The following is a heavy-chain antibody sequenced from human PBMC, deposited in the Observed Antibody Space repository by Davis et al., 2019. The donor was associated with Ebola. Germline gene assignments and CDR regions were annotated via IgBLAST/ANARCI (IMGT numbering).Heavy chain of an antibody. V-gene: IGHV3-30-3*02. CDR2: ISYDGSNK. CDR3: AKSGVQQLEPDYYYYYMDV. CDR1: GFTFSSYA. D-gene: IGHD6-13*01. J-gene: IGHJ6*03. Sequence: PGGSLRLSCAASGFTFSSYAMHWVRQAPGKGLEWVAVISYDGSNKHYADSVKGRFTISRDNSKNTLYLQMNSLRAEDTAVYYCAKSGVQQLEPDYYYYYMDVWGKGTLVTVSS.